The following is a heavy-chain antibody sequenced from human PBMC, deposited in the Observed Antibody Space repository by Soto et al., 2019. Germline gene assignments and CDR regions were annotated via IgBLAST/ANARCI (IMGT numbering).Heavy chain of an antibody. CDR1: GFTFSNAW. CDR3: AKAISSGWLRFPSTPNWFAP. J-gene: IGHJ5*02. V-gene: IGHV3-23*01. D-gene: IGHD5-12*01. CDR2: ISGSGGST. Sequence: PGGSLRLSCAASGFTFSNAWMNWVRQAPGKGLEWVSAISGSGGSTYYADSVKGRFTISRDNSKNTLYLQMNSLRAEDTAVYYCAKAISSGWLRFPSTPNWFAPWGQGTLVTVSS.